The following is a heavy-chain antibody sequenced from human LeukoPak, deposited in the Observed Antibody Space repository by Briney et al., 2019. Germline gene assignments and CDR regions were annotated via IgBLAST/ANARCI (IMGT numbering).Heavy chain of an antibody. Sequence: SQTLSLTCAISGDSVSSNSAAWNWIRQSPSRGLEWLGRTYYRSKWYNDYAVSVKSRITINPDTSKNQFSLQLNSVTPEDTAVYHCARAGTGLWFGELPDLFDYWGQGTLVTVSS. CDR2: TYYRSKWYN. D-gene: IGHD3-10*01. V-gene: IGHV6-1*01. CDR1: GDSVSSNSAA. J-gene: IGHJ4*02. CDR3: ARAGTGLWFGELPDLFDY.